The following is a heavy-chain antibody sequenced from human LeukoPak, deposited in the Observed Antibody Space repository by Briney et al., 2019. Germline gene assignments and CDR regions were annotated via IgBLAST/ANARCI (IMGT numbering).Heavy chain of an antibody. CDR1: GFTFSSYG. Sequence: GGSLRLSCAASGFTFSSYGMHWVRQAPGKGLEWVAFIRYDGSNKYYADSVKGRFTISRDNSKNTLYLQMNSLRAEDTAVYYCAKGAYSYGSGYPTYYYYMDVWGKGTTVTVSS. V-gene: IGHV3-30*02. CDR3: AKGAYSYGSGYPTYYYYMDV. J-gene: IGHJ6*03. CDR2: IRYDGSNK. D-gene: IGHD5-18*01.